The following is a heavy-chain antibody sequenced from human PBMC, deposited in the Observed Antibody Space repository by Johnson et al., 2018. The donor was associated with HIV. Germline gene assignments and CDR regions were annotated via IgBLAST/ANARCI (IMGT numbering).Heavy chain of an antibody. V-gene: IGHV3-30*02. Sequence: QMQLVESGGGVVQPGGSLRLSCAASGFTFSSYGMHWVRQAPGKGLEWVAFIRYDGRNKSYADAVKGRFTISRDNSKNTLYLQMNSLRAEDTAVYYCAKARGYDPYDAFDIWGQGTMVTVSS. D-gene: IGHD5-12*01. CDR3: AKARGYDPYDAFDI. CDR1: GFTFSSYG. CDR2: IRYDGRNK. J-gene: IGHJ3*02.